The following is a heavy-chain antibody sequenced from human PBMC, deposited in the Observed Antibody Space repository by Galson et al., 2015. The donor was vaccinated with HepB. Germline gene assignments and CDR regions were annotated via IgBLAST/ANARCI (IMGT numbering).Heavy chain of an antibody. CDR1: GASFSGYY. CDR2: INHSGST. J-gene: IGHJ3*02. V-gene: IGHV4-34*01. D-gene: IGHD6-13*01. Sequence: SEPLSLTCAVYGASFSGYYWSWIRQPPGKGLEWIGEINHSGSTNYNPSLKSRVTISVDTSKNQFSLKLSSVTAADTTVYYCARFPWEYSSSHDAFDIWGQGTMVTVSS. CDR3: ARFPWEYSSSHDAFDI.